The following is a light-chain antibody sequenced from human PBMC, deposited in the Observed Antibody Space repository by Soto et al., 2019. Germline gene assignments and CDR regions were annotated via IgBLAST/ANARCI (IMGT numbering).Light chain of an antibody. Sequence: IQLTQSPSSLSASVGDRVTITCLASQGINSYLAWYQQKPGEAPKLLIYATSNLQSGVPSRFSGSGSGTDFTLTISSLQPEDVATYYCQQLNNFVFTFGPGTKVDIK. CDR1: QGINSY. J-gene: IGKJ3*01. V-gene: IGKV1-9*01. CDR3: QQLNNFVFT. CDR2: ATS.